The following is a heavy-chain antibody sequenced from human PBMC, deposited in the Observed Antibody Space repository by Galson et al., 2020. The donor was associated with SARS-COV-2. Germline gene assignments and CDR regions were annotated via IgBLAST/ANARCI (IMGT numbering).Heavy chain of an antibody. J-gene: IGHJ6*02. CDR2: ISYDGSKK. CDR1: GFTFSSYV. D-gene: IGHD6-13*01. CDR3: AREYIPGSRSATGPGYIYGMDV. Sequence: GESLKISCAASGFTFSSYVMHWVRQAPGKGLEWVAVISYDGSKKYYADSVKGRFTLSRDNSKNTLYLQMNSLRDEDTAMYYCAREYIPGSRSATGPGYIYGMDVWGQGTTVIVSS. V-gene: IGHV3-30*03.